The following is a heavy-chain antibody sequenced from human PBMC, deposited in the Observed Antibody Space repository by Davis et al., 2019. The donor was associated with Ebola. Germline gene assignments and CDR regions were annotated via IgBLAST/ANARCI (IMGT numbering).Heavy chain of an antibody. CDR1: GYTFTGYY. Sequence: ASVKVSCKASGYTFTGYYMHWVRQAPGQGLEWMGWINPNSGGTNYAQKFQGRVTMTRDTSTSTVYMELSSLRSEDTAVYYCARVLRRATTRDAFDIWGQGTMVTVSS. D-gene: IGHD5-24*01. J-gene: IGHJ3*02. CDR3: ARVLRRATTRDAFDI. CDR2: INPNSGGT. V-gene: IGHV1-2*02.